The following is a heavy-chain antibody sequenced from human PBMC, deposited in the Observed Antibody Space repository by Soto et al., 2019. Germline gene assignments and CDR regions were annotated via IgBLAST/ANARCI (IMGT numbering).Heavy chain of an antibody. CDR3: ARAVYYGSGSSYGWFDP. V-gene: IGHV4-34*01. D-gene: IGHD3-10*01. J-gene: IGHJ5*02. CDR1: GGSFSGYY. Sequence: SETLSLTCAVYGGSFSGYYWSWIRQPPGKGLEWIGEINHSGSTNYNPSLKSRVTISVDTSKNQFSLKLSSVTAADTAVYYCARAVYYGSGSSYGWFDPWGQGTLVTVSS. CDR2: INHSGST.